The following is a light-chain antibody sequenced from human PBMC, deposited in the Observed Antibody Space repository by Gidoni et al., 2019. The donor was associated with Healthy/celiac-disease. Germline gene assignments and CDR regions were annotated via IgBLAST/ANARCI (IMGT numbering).Light chain of an antibody. V-gene: IGKV3-20*01. J-gene: IGKJ2*01. CDR3: QQYGSHARGVAPAYT. CDR1: QSVRCRY. Sequence: EIVLTQSPGTLSLSPGDRATLSCRASQSVRCRYLAWYQQKTGQAPRLLIYGASSRATGIPDRFSGSGSGTDFTLTSSRLEPEDFAVYYCQQYGSHARGVAPAYTFGQGTKLEIK. CDR2: GAS.